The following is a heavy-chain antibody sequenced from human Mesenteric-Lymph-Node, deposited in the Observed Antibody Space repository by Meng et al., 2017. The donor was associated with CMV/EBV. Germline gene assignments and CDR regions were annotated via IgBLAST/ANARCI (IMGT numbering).Heavy chain of an antibody. J-gene: IGHJ6*02. CDR1: GFTFSSYA. CDR2: ISYDGSNK. Sequence: GESLKISCAASGFTFSSYAMHWVRQAPGKGLEWVAVISYDGSNKYYADSVKGRFTISRDNSKNTLYLQMNSLRAEDTAVYYCKAGNYYAMDVWAKGPRSPSP. CDR3: KAGNYYAMDV. V-gene: IGHV3-30*04.